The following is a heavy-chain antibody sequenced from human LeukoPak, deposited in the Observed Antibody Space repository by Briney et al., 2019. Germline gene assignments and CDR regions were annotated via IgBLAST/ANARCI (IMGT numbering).Heavy chain of an antibody. Sequence: PGGSLRLSCAASGFTFSSYGMHWVRQAPGKGLEWVAVIWYDGSNKYYADSVKGRFTISRDNSKSTLYLQMNSLGAEDTAVYYCARDLGSSSWYDYWGQGTLVTVSS. CDR3: ARDLGSSSWYDY. V-gene: IGHV3-33*01. CDR1: GFTFSSYG. J-gene: IGHJ4*02. CDR2: IWYDGSNK. D-gene: IGHD6-13*01.